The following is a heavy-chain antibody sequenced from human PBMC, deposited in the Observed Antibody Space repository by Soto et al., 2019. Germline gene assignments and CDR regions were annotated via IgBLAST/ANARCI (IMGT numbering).Heavy chain of an antibody. Sequence: GGSLRLSCSASGFTFSSYAMHWVRQTPGKGLEYVSAISSNGGSTYYADSVKGRFTISRDNSKNTLYLRMTSLTAEDTAVYYCVTESSYQTWRGNCSGYWGQGTPVTVSS. CDR1: GFTFSSYA. CDR2: ISSNGGST. V-gene: IGHV3-64D*06. J-gene: IGHJ4*02. D-gene: IGHD2-2*01. CDR3: VTESSYQTWRGNCSGY.